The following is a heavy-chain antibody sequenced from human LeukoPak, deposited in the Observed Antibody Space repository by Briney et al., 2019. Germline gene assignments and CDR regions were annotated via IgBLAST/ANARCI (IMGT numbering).Heavy chain of an antibody. V-gene: IGHV4-59*08. Sequence: KPSETLSITCTESGGSISGYYWSWILQTPAKRLDRLGFIYYSGSTKYNPSLKSRVTISVDTSKNQFSLKLTSVTAADTAVYYCARYGSGSYSDDHFQHWGQGTLVTVSS. CDR1: GGSISGYY. CDR2: IYYSGST. J-gene: IGHJ1*01. D-gene: IGHD3-10*01. CDR3: ARYGSGSYSDDHFQH.